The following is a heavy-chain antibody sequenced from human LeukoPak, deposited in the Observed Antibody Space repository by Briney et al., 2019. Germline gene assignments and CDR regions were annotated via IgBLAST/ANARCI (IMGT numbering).Heavy chain of an antibody. J-gene: IGHJ4*02. CDR3: ARDLGLYSSLGPFDY. V-gene: IGHV4-39*02. CDR2: IYYSGST. CDR1: GGSISSSSYY. D-gene: IGHD6-19*01. Sequence: SETLSLTCTVSGGSISSSSYYWGWIRQPPGKGLEWIGSIYYSGSTYYNPSLKSRVTISVDTSKNQFSLKLSSVTAADTAVYYCARDLGLYSSLGPFDYWGQGTLVTVSS.